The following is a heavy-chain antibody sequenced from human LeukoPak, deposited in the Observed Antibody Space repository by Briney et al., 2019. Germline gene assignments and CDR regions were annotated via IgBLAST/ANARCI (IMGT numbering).Heavy chain of an antibody. J-gene: IGHJ4*02. CDR2: VNNDGSST. D-gene: IGHD3-10*01. V-gene: IGHV3-74*01. CDR3: AREMIREVTYYFDY. CDR1: GFTFSSYW. Sequence: GGSLRPSCAASGFTFSSYWMHWVRQAPGKGLVWVSRVNNDGSSTNYADSVKGRFTISRDDAKNTLYLQMNSLGAEDTAVYYCAREMIREVTYYFDYWGQGTLVTVSS.